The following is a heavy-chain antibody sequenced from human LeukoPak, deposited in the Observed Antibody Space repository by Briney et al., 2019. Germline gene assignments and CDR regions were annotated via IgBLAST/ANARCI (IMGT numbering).Heavy chain of an antibody. CDR2: INPNNGGT. V-gene: IGHV1-2*02. J-gene: IGHJ2*01. CDR1: GYSFTGYY. CDR3: AREGRGWYFDL. D-gene: IGHD3-10*01. Sequence: ASVKVSCKASGYSFTGYYMHWVRQAPGQGLEWMGWINPNNGGTNYAQKYQGRVTMTRDTSISTAYMELSRLRSDDTAVYYCAREGRGWYFDLWGRGTLVTVSS.